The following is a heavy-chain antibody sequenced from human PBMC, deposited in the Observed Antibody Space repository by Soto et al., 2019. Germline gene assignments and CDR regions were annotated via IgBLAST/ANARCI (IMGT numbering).Heavy chain of an antibody. CDR1: GYTFTSYY. CDR2: INPSGGST. V-gene: IGHV1-46*03. J-gene: IGHJ4*02. CDR3: ARGHPSVDTAILYYFDY. Sequence: ASVKVSCXASGYTFTSYYMHWVRQAPGQGLEWMGIINPSGGSTSYAQKFQGRVTMTRDTSTSTVYMELSSLRSEDTAVYYCARGHPSVDTAILYYFDYWGQGTLVTVSS. D-gene: IGHD5-18*01.